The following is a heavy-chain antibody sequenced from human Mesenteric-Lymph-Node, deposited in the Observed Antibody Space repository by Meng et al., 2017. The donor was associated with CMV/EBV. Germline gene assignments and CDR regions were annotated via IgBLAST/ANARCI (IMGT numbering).Heavy chain of an antibody. CDR1: GFTFSNFA. V-gene: IGHV3-30*04. J-gene: IGHJ4*02. CDR2: ISRDGNNQ. Sequence: GGSLRLSCAASGFTFSNFAIHWVRQAPGKRLEWLSVISRDGNNQYYRDSVKVRFTISRDNSKNTLYLQINSLRPEDTAVYYCVREKGPREALDYWGQGTLVTVSS. CDR3: VREKGPREALDY.